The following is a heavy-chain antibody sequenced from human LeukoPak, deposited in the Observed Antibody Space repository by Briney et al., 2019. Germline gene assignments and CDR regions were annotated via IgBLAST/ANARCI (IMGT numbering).Heavy chain of an antibody. D-gene: IGHD6-13*01. Sequence: PGGSLRLSCAASGFTFSSYAMSWVRQAPGKGLEWVSAISGSDGSTYYADSVKGRFTISRDNSKNTLYLQMNSLRAEDTAVYYCARDSGSSWYALSHHWFDPWGQGTLVTVSS. J-gene: IGHJ5*02. CDR1: GFTFSSYA. V-gene: IGHV3-23*01. CDR2: ISGSDGST. CDR3: ARDSGSSWYALSHHWFDP.